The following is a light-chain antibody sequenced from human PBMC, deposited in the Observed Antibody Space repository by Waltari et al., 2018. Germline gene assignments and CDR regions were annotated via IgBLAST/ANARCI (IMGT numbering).Light chain of an antibody. CDR1: SSDVGGYNY. V-gene: IGLV2-14*03. CDR3: SSYTSTRTLV. J-gene: IGLJ3*02. Sequence: QSALTQPASVSGSPGQSIPVTCTGTSSDVGGYNYVSWYQQHPGKAPKLMIYDVRNRPSGVSNRFSGSKSGNTASLTISGLQAEDEADYYCSSYTSTRTLVFGGGTKLTVL. CDR2: DVR.